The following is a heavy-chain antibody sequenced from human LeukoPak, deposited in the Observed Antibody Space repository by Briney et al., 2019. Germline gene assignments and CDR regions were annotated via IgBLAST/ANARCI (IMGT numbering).Heavy chain of an antibody. CDR2: INPNSGGT. V-gene: IGHV1-2*02. Sequence: ASVKVSCKASGYTFTGYYMHWVRQAPGQGLEWMGWINPNSGGTNYAQKFQGRVTISVDTSKNQFSLKLSSVTAADTAVYYCASPSYDYGDLGGFDYWGQGTLVTVSS. D-gene: IGHD4-17*01. CDR1: GYTFTGYY. CDR3: ASPSYDYGDLGGFDY. J-gene: IGHJ4*02.